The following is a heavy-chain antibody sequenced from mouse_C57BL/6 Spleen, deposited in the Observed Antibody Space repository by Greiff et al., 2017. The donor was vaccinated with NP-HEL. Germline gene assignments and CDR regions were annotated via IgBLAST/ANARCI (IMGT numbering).Heavy chain of an antibody. V-gene: IGHV1-54*01. Sequence: QVTLKESGAELVRPGTSVKVSCKASGYAFTNYLIEWVKQRPGQGLEWIGVINPGSGGTNYNEKFKGKATLTADKSSSTAYMQLSSLTSEDSAVYFCARGVIYDGYFDYWGQGTTLTVSS. J-gene: IGHJ2*01. CDR1: GYAFTNYL. CDR2: INPGSGGT. D-gene: IGHD2-3*01. CDR3: ARGVIYDGYFDY.